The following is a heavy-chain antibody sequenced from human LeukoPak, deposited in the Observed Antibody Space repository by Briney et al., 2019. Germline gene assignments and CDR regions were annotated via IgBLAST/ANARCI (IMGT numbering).Heavy chain of an antibody. CDR3: ARHIPYEIDFDP. Sequence: SETLSLTCTVSGGSISSSSYSWGWIRQPPGKGLEWIGSIYYSGSTYYNPSLKSRVTISVDTSKNQFSLKLSSVTAADTAVYYCARHIPYEIDFDPWGQGTLVTVSS. J-gene: IGHJ5*02. CDR2: IYYSGST. CDR1: GGSISSSSYS. D-gene: IGHD3-22*01. V-gene: IGHV4-39*01.